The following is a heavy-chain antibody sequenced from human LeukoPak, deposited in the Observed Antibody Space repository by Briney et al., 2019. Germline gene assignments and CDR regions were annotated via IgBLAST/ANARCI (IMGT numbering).Heavy chain of an antibody. J-gene: IGHJ4*02. Sequence: PGGSLRLSCAASGFTFSRSAMNWVRQAPGKGLEWVSDISSSGSTMYYADSVKGRFTTSRDNAKNLLYLQMHSLRAEDTAVYYCSLLAVASPQDYWGQGTLVTVS. CDR2: ISSSGSTM. CDR1: GFTFSRSA. CDR3: SLLAVASPQDY. V-gene: IGHV3-48*01. D-gene: IGHD6-19*01.